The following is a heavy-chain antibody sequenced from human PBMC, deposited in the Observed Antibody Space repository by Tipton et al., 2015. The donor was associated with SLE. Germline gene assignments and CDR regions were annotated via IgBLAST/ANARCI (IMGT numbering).Heavy chain of an antibody. CDR1: GGSFSGYY. Sequence: GLVKPSETLSLTCAVYGGSFSGYYWSWIRQPPGKGLEWIGEINHSGSTNYNPSLKSRVTISVDTSKNQFSLKLSSVTAADTAVYYCASSVISSSWSVGVYWGQGTLVTVSS. J-gene: IGHJ4*02. CDR3: ASSVISSSWSVGVY. V-gene: IGHV4-34*01. D-gene: IGHD6-13*01. CDR2: INHSGST.